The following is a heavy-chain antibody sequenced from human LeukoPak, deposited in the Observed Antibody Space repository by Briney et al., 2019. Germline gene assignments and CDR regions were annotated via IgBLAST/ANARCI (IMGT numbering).Heavy chain of an antibody. V-gene: IGHV3-74*01. D-gene: IGHD4-23*01. Sequence: PGGFLRLSCAASGFTFSSYWMNWVRQAPGKGLVWVSRIASDGSSTTYADSVKGRFSISRDNAKNTLYLLMNSLRVEDTAVYYCARGRPHGNDYWGQGTLVTVSS. CDR1: GFTFSSYW. J-gene: IGHJ4*02. CDR2: IASDGSST. CDR3: ARGRPHGNDY.